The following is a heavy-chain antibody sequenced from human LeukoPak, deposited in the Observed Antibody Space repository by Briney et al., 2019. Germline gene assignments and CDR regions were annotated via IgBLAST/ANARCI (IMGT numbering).Heavy chain of an antibody. CDR3: ARRPLDSSGYIYYFDY. V-gene: IGHV4-59*12. J-gene: IGHJ4*02. D-gene: IGHD3-22*01. CDR2: IYYSGST. CDR1: GGSISSYY. Sequence: SETLSLTCTVSGGSISSYYWSWIRQPPGKGLEWIGYIYYSGSTNYNPSLKSRVTISVDTSKNQFSLKLSSVTAADTAVYYCARRPLDSSGYIYYFDYWGQGTLVTVSS.